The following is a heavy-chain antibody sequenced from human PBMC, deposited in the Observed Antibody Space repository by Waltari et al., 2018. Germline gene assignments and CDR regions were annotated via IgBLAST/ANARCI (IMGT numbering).Heavy chain of an antibody. D-gene: IGHD4-4*01. V-gene: IGHV3-20*04. Sequence: EEQLVESGGGVVRPGGSLGLSWAAPGFPFGFFAMAWVRQAPGKGLEWVSGINWDGSSTGYADSVKGRFTISRDNAKNSLHLHVNSLTAEDTAFYYCARVNSNYVNWFDPWGQGTLVIVSS. CDR2: INWDGSST. CDR1: GFPFGFFA. J-gene: IGHJ5*02. CDR3: ARVNSNYVNWFDP.